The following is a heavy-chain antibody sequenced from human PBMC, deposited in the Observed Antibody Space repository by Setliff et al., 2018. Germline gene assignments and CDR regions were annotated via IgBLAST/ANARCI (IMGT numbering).Heavy chain of an antibody. Sequence: ASVKVSCKASGYTFTSYDINWVRQATGQGLEWMGWISAYNGNTNYAQRLQGRVTMTTDTSTSTAYMELRSLRSDDTAVYYCARDKATYYDSSGYYFTSSMDVWGQGTTVTVSS. CDR3: ARDKATYYDSSGYYFTSSMDV. CDR2: ISAYNGNT. V-gene: IGHV1-18*01. CDR1: GYTFTSYD. J-gene: IGHJ6*02. D-gene: IGHD3-22*01.